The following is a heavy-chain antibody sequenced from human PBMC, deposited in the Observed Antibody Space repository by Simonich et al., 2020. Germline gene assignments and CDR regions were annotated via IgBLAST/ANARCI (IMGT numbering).Heavy chain of an antibody. CDR3: ARDLGSSYYFDY. CDR1: GFTFSSYA. CDR2: ISYDGSNK. Sequence: GGGVVQPGRSLRLSCAASGFTFSSYAMHWCRQAPGKGLGWVAVISYDGSNKYYADSVKGRFTISRDNSKNTLYLQMNSLRAEDTAVYYCARDLGSSYYFDYWGQGTLVTVSS. V-gene: IGHV3-30*07. J-gene: IGHJ4*02. D-gene: IGHD6-6*01.